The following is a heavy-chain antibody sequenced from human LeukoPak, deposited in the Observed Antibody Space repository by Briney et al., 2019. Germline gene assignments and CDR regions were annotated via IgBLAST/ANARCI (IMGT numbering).Heavy chain of an antibody. D-gene: IGHD2-2*02. Sequence: PGGSLRLSCAASGFIFRNYGMNWVRQAPRRGLEWVSYITSGGTTMYYADSVKGRFTISRDNAKNSLYLQMSSLRAEDTAVYYCAREIYCSSTSCYIVWGQGTTVTVSS. J-gene: IGHJ6*02. CDR2: ITSGGTTM. CDR3: AREIYCSSTSCYIV. CDR1: GFIFRNYG. V-gene: IGHV3-48*03.